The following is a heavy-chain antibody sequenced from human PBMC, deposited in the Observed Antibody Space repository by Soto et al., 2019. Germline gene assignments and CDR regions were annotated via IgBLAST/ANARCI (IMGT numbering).Heavy chain of an antibody. D-gene: IGHD2-15*01. CDR3: ARAPHAVVGGAFDI. Sequence: QVPLVESGGGVVQPGRSLRLSCAASGFTFSSYGMHWVRQAPGKGLEWVAVIWYDGSNKYYADSVKGRFTISRDNSKNALYLQMNSLRAEDTAVYYCARAPHAVVGGAFDIWGQGTMVTVSS. J-gene: IGHJ3*02. CDR1: GFTFSSYG. V-gene: IGHV3-33*01. CDR2: IWYDGSNK.